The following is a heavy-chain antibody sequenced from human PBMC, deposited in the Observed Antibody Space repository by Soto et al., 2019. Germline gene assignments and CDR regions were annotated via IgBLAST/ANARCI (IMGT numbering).Heavy chain of an antibody. V-gene: IGHV3-23*01. CDR1: GFTFGSYA. CDR3: ARTYYYDSTGYYRTFDY. CDR2: AGPSGSST. J-gene: IGHJ4*02. Sequence: GSLRLSCAASGFTFGSYAMSWVRLAPGKGLEWVSVAGPSGSSTFYADSVRGRFTISRDNVENTLYLQMNSLRVADTALYFCARTYYYDSTGYYRTFDYWGQGTLVTVSS. D-gene: IGHD3-22*01.